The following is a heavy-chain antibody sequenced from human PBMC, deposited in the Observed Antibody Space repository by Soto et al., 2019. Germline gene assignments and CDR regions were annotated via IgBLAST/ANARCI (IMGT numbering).Heavy chain of an antibody. CDR2: IWYDGSNK. Sequence: TGGALRLSCAASGFTFSSYGMHWVRQAPGKGLEWVAVIWYDGSNKYYADSVKGRFTISRDNSKNTLYLQMNSLRAEDTAVYYCARGLFRDGYLYYYYYGMDVWGQGTTVTVSS. CDR3: ARGLFRDGYLYYYYYGMDV. D-gene: IGHD5-12*01. CDR1: GFTFSSYG. V-gene: IGHV3-33*01. J-gene: IGHJ6*02.